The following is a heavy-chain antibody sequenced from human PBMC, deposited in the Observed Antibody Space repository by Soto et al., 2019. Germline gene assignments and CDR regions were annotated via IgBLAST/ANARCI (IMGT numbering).Heavy chain of an antibody. CDR2: ISSNGGST. CDR3: AIVITRGYSGYDYRPYGMDV. CDR1: GFTFSSYA. Sequence: PGGSLRLSCSASGFTFSSYAMHWVRQAPWKGLEYVSAISSNGGSTYYADSVKGRFTISRDNSKNTLYLQMSSLRAEDTAVYYCAIVITRGYSGYDYRPYGMDVWCKGTRVIV. J-gene: IGHJ6*04. D-gene: IGHD5-12*01. V-gene: IGHV3-64D*08.